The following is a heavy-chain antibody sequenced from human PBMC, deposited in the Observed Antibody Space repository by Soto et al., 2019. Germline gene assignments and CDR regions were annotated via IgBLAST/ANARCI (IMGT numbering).Heavy chain of an antibody. V-gene: IGHV1-69*06. CDR3: ARARGHGVYSSSWYYYYGMDV. CDR1: GGTFSSYA. J-gene: IGHJ6*02. Sequence: QVQLVQSGAEVKKPGSSVKVSCKASGGTFSSYAISWVRQAPGQGLEWMGGIIPIFDTANYAQKFQGRVTITADKSTSTAYMELSSLRSEDTAVYYCARARGHGVYSSSWYYYYGMDVWGQGTTVTVSS. CDR2: IIPIFDTA. D-gene: IGHD6-13*01.